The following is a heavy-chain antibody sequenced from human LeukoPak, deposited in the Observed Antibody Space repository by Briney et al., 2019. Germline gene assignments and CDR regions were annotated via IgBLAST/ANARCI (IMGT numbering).Heavy chain of an antibody. CDR1: GGSISGHY. Sequence: PSDTLSLTCPVSGGSISGHYWGWIRQPAGKGLEWIGRIYTSGTADYNSSLESRVTMSVDTSKNQFSLRLRSVTAADAAVYYCASYSFLLGSSYDFWGQGILVTVSS. J-gene: IGHJ4*02. CDR2: IYTSGTA. CDR3: ASYSFLLGSSYDF. D-gene: IGHD3-10*01. V-gene: IGHV4-4*07.